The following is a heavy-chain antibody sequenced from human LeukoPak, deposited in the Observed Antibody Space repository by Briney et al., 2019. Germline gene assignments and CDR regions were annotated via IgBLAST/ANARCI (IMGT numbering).Heavy chain of an antibody. J-gene: IGHJ6*03. D-gene: IGHD3-9*01. CDR1: GFTFSSYG. Sequence: PGGSLRLSCAASGFTFSSYGMHWVRQAPGKGLEWVSYISSSGSTIYYADSVKGRFTISRDNAKNSLYLQMNSLRAEDTAVYYCARAGLYYDILTGRRYYYYMDVWGKGTTVTISS. CDR3: ARAGLYYDILTGRRYYYYMDV. V-gene: IGHV3-48*04. CDR2: ISSSGSTI.